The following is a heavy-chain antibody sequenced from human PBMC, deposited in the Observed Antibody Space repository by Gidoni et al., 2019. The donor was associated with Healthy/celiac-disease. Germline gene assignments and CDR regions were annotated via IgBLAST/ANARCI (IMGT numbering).Heavy chain of an antibody. CDR3: ARGTRAAAGTIDY. CDR2: IIPIFGTA. CDR1: GGTFSSYA. Sequence: QVHLVQSGAEVKKPGSSVKVSCKASGGTFSSYAISWVRQAPGQGLEWMGGIIPIFGTANYAQKYQGRVTITADESTSTAYMELSRLRSEDTAVYYCARGTRAAAGTIDYWGQGTLVTVSS. V-gene: IGHV1-69*01. J-gene: IGHJ4*02. D-gene: IGHD6-13*01.